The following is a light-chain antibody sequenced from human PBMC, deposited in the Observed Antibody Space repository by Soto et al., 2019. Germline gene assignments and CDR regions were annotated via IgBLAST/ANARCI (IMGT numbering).Light chain of an antibody. CDR1: QGITSY. CDR2: AAS. Sequence: DIQLTQSPSFLSASVRDRVTITCRASQGITSYLAWYQQQPGKAPKLLIYAASTLQSGVPSRFSGSGFQTEFTLTISNLQPEDFGTYYCQKLSGHPPGLTFGPVTKVEIK. V-gene: IGKV1-9*01. J-gene: IGKJ3*01. CDR3: QKLSGHPPGLT.